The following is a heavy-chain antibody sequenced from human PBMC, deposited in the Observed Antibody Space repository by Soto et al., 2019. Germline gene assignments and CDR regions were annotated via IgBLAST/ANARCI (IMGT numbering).Heavy chain of an antibody. CDR3: ARMTGGYYYYYYYMDV. V-gene: IGHV4-59*08. Sequence: SETLCVTCTVFGGSISSYYWSWIRQPPGKGLEWIGYIYYSGSTNYNPSLKSRVTISVDTSKNQFSLKLSSVTAADTAVYYCARMTGGYYYYYYYMDVWGKGTTVTVSS. J-gene: IGHJ6*03. CDR2: IYYSGST. CDR1: GGSISSYY. D-gene: IGHD2-15*01.